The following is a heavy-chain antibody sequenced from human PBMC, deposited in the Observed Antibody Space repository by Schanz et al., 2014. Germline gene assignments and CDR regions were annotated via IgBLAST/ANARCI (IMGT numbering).Heavy chain of an antibody. V-gene: IGHV3-7*01. Sequence: VQLVESGGGVVQPGRSLRLSCAASGFTFSSYAMHWVRQAPGKGLEWVANIILDGSEKYYVGSVKGRFTISRDNTKNSLYLQLTSLRAEDTAVYYCAKGFGGYDLVLDYWGQGTLVTVSS. CDR3: AKGFGGYDLVLDY. CDR1: GFTFSSYA. D-gene: IGHD5-12*01. J-gene: IGHJ4*02. CDR2: IILDGSEK.